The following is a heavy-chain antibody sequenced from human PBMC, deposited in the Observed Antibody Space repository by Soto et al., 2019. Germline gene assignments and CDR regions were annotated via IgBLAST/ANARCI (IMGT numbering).Heavy chain of an antibody. J-gene: IGHJ4*02. CDR2: MSYDGSNK. D-gene: IGHD3-22*01. CDR1: GFTFSSFT. V-gene: IGHV3-30-3*01. Sequence: QVQLVESGGGVVQPGRSLRLSCAASGFTFSSFTMHWVRQAPGKGLEWVAAMSYDGSNKFYPDSVKGRFTISRDNSKNTLYLQMNSLSAEDTAVYYCASPYYYDSSGPPGYWGQGTLVTVSS. CDR3: ASPYYYDSSGPPGY.